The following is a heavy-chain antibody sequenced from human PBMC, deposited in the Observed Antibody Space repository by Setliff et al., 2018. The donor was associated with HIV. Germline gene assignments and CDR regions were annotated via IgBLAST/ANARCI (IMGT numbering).Heavy chain of an antibody. V-gene: IGHV4-61*02. CDR3: ARGRPLSSTWYGAFDY. Sequence: SETLSLTCTVSGDSISSDTFYWSWVRQPAGRGLEWIGRIYTSGTSTSGSTKYNPSLGSRVTISLDTPKNQFSLRLNSVTAADTAVYYCARGRPLSSTWYGAFDYWGRGSLVTVSS. D-gene: IGHD6-13*01. CDR2: IYTSGTSTSGST. CDR1: GDSISSDTFY. J-gene: IGHJ4*02.